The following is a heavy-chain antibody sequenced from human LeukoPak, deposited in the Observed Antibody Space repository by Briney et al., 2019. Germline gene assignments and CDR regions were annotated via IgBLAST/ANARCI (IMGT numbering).Heavy chain of an antibody. Sequence: SETLSLTCAVYGGSFSGYYWSWIRQPPGKGLEWIGEINRSGSTNYNPSLKSRVTISVDTSKNQFSLKLSSVTAADTAVYYCARGLITRPGHPFDYWGQGTLVTVSS. J-gene: IGHJ4*02. CDR1: GGSFSGYY. D-gene: IGHD1-20*01. V-gene: IGHV4-34*01. CDR2: INRSGST. CDR3: ARGLITRPGHPFDY.